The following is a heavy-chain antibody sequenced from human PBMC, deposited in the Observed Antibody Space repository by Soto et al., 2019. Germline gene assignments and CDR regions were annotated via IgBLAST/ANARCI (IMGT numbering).Heavy chain of an antibody. CDR3: ARELSTIVRAYN. D-gene: IGHD3-10*01. Sequence: EVQLVESGGGLVKPGGSLRPSCEPSGLTFTSHNIYWSRQAPGKGLEWVSSISPYDHSMYYADSVKGRFTVSKDNAKSSVYLQMDSLRAEDTAMYYCARELSTIVRAYNWGQGTLVTVSS. CDR2: ISPYDHSM. V-gene: IGHV3-21*02. J-gene: IGHJ4*02. CDR1: GLTFTSHN.